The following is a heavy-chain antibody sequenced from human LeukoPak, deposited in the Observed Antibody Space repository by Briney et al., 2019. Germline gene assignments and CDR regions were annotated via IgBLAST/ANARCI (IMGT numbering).Heavy chain of an antibody. Sequence: ASVKVSCKASGYTFTGYYMHWVRQAPGQGLEWMGWINPNSGGTNYAQKFQGRVTMTRDMSISTAYMELSRLRSDGTAVYYCARVEYGSGSYPHFDYWGQGTLVTVSS. D-gene: IGHD3-10*01. CDR2: INPNSGGT. V-gene: IGHV1-2*02. J-gene: IGHJ4*02. CDR1: GYTFTGYY. CDR3: ARVEYGSGSYPHFDY.